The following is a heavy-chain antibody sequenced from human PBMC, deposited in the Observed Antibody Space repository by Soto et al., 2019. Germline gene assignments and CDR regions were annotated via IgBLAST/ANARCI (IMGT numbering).Heavy chain of an antibody. D-gene: IGHD3-3*01. V-gene: IGHV3-53*01. Sequence: GGSLRLSCAASGFTVSSNYMSWVRQAPGKGLEWVSVIYSGGSTYYADSVKGRFTISRDNSKNTLYLQMNSLRAEDTAVYYCARGGGTIYDHQTLDYWGQGTLVTVSS. J-gene: IGHJ4*02. CDR3: ARGGGTIYDHQTLDY. CDR1: GFTVSSNY. CDR2: IYSGGST.